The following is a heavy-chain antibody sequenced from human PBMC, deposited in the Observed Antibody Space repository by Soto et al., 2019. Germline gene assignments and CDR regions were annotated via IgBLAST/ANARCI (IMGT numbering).Heavy chain of an antibody. Sequence: PGGSLRLSCAASGFTFDDYAMHWVRQAPGKGLEWVSGISWNSGSIGYADSVKGRFTISRGNAKNSLYLQMNSLRAEDTALYYCATTEYSSSSYYYGMDVWGQGTTVTV. CDR2: ISWNSGSI. CDR3: ATTEYSSSSYYYGMDV. D-gene: IGHD6-6*01. V-gene: IGHV3-9*01. J-gene: IGHJ6*02. CDR1: GFTFDDYA.